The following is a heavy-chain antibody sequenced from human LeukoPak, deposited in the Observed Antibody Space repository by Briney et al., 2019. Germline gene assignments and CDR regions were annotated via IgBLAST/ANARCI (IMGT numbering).Heavy chain of an antibody. D-gene: IGHD2-2*01. J-gene: IGHJ4*02. CDR3: TAVPIVVVPAAMIYYFDY. CDR2: IKSKTDGGTT. CDR1: GFTFSNAW. V-gene: IGHV3-15*01. Sequence: GGSLRLSCAASGFTFSNAWMSWVRQAPGKGLEWVGRIKSKTDGGTTDYAAPVKGRFTISRDDSKNTLYLQMNSLKTEDTAVYYCTAVPIVVVPAAMIYYFDYWGQGTLVTVS.